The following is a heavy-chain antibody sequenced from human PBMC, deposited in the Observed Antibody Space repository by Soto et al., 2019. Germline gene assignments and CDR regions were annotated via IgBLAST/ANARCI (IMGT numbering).Heavy chain of an antibody. D-gene: IGHD3-22*01. CDR1: GYTFTSYA. V-gene: IGHV1-3*01. Sequence: QVQLVQSGAEVKKPGASVKVSCKASGYTFTSYAMHWVRQAPGHRLEWMGWINAGNGNTKYSQKFQGRVTITRDTSASTAYMELSSLRSEDTDVYYCASDVPDYYESSGSDYWGQGTLVTVSS. CDR2: INAGNGNT. CDR3: ASDVPDYYESSGSDY. J-gene: IGHJ4*02.